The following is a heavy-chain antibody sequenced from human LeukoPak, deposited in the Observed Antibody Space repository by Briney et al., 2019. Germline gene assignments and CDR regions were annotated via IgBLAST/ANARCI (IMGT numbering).Heavy chain of an antibody. Sequence: GGSLRLSCAASGFTFSSYGMHWVRQAPGKGLEWVAFIRYDGSNKYYADSVKGRFTISRDNSKNTLYLQMNSLRAEDTAVYYCAKRFSRGIAAAGPLGYWGQGTLVTVSS. V-gene: IGHV3-30*02. D-gene: IGHD6-13*01. CDR1: GFTFSSYG. CDR2: IRYDGSNK. J-gene: IGHJ4*02. CDR3: AKRFSRGIAAAGPLGY.